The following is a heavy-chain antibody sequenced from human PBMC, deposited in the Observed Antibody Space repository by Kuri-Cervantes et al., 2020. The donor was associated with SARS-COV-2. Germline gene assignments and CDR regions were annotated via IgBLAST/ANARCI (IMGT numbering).Heavy chain of an antibody. CDR1: GFTFSSSW. Sequence: GESLKISCAASGFTFSSSWMTWVRQAPGKGLECVAKINQDGSEKHHVDSVKGRFTISRDNTKNSLFLQMSSLRAEDTAVYYCGRVSDDTGHYRPFDYWGQGTVVTVSS. CDR3: GRVSDDTGHYRPFDY. D-gene: IGHD3-9*01. V-gene: IGHV3-7*01. CDR2: INQDGSEK. J-gene: IGHJ4*02.